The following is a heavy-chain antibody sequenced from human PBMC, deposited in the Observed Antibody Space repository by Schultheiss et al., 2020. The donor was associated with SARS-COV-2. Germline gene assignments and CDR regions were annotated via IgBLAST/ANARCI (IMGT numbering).Heavy chain of an antibody. D-gene: IGHD6-6*01. CDR1: GFTFSSYA. J-gene: IGHJ3*02. Sequence: GGSLRLSCAASGFTFSSYAMSWVRQAPGKGLEWVAVIWYDGSNKYYADSVKGRFTISRDNAKNSLYLQMNSLRAEDTAVYYCARVAARLRDAFDIWGQGTMVTVSS. CDR2: IWYDGSNK. CDR3: ARVAARLRDAFDI. V-gene: IGHV3-33*08.